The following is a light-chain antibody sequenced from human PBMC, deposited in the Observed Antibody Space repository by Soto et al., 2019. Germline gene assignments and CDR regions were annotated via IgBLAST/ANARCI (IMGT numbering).Light chain of an antibody. CDR3: QQYGSSPPYT. V-gene: IGKV3-20*01. Sequence: EIVLTQSPGTLSLSPGERATLSCRASQGVSSSYLAWYQQKPGQAPRLLIYGASSRATGIPDRFSGGGSGTDFTLTISRLEPEDFAVYYCQQYGSSPPYTFGQGTKLEIK. J-gene: IGKJ2*01. CDR2: GAS. CDR1: QGVSSSY.